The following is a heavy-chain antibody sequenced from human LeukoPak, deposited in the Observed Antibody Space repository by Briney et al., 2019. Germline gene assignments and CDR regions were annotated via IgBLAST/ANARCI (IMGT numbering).Heavy chain of an antibody. V-gene: IGHV1-18*01. CDR2: VSKYTGNA. Sequence: ASVKVSCKASTYTFSDYDVTWVRQAPGQGLEWMGWVSKYTGNADYAPKFQGRVSMTTDTSTRTAYMELRSLRPDDTAVYFCARDDDRSFGAYDCWGQGTLVTVS. CDR3: ARDDDRSFGAYDC. CDR1: TYTFSDYD. J-gene: IGHJ4*02. D-gene: IGHD4-17*01.